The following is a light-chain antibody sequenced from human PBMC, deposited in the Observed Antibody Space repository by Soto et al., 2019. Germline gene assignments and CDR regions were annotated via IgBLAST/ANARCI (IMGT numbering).Light chain of an antibody. CDR3: AAWDDSLNGLV. J-gene: IGLJ3*02. V-gene: IGLV1-44*01. Sequence: QPVLTQPPSASETPGQRVTISCSGSSSNIGSNTVNWYQQLPGTAPKLLIYSYNQRPSGVPDRFSGSKSGTSASLAITGLQSEDEADYYCAAWDDSLNGLVLGGGTKLTVL. CDR2: SYN. CDR1: SSNIGSNT.